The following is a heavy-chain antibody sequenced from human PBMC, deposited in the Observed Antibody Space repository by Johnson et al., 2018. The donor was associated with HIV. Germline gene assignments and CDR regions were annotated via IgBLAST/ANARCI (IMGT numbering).Heavy chain of an antibody. CDR2: ISGSGGST. CDR3: AKDGWGGGYFIKHGRGSGGDAFDI. V-gene: IGHV3-23*04. D-gene: IGHD1-26*01. Sequence: VQLVESGGGLVQPGGSLRLSCAASGFTFSSYAMSWVRQAPGKGLEWVSAISGSGGSTYYADSVKGRFTISRDNSNNTLYLQMNSLRAEDTAVYYCAKDGWGGGYFIKHGRGSGGDAFDIWGQGTMVTVSS. CDR1: GFTFSSYA. J-gene: IGHJ3*02.